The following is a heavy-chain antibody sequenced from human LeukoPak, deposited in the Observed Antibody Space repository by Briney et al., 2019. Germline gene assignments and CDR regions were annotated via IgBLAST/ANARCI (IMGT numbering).Heavy chain of an antibody. Sequence: ASVKVSCKASGYTFTNYGISWVRQAPGQGLEWMSWISANNGETRYAQNFQGRVTMTTDTSTTTAYMELRSLRSDDTAVYYCARASHSYYYDSSGYYYYYYGMDVWGQGTTVTVSS. J-gene: IGHJ6*02. CDR2: ISANNGET. D-gene: IGHD3-22*01. CDR3: ARASHSYYYDSSGYYYYYYGMDV. CDR1: GYTFTNYG. V-gene: IGHV1-18*04.